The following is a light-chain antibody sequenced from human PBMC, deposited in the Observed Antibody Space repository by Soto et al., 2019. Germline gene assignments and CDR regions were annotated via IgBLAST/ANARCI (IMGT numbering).Light chain of an antibody. CDR2: FND. CDR3: AAWDDSLNAYV. Sequence: QSVLTQPPSASGTPGQRVTISCSGSSSNIGSNTVNWYQQLPGTAPKLLFYFNDQRPSGVPDRFSASKSGTSASLAISGLQSEDEADYYCAAWDDSLNAYVFGTGTKLTVL. CDR1: SSNIGSNT. J-gene: IGLJ1*01. V-gene: IGLV1-44*01.